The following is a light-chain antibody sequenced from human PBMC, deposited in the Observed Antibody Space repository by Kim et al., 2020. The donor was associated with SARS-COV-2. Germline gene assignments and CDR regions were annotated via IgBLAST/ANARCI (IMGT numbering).Light chain of an antibody. CDR2: DAS. V-gene: IGKV3-11*01. J-gene: IGKJ2*03. CDR3: QQRGKWPYS. CDR1: KCVSGY. Sequence: SSRPRETATLSGRASKCVSGYLPWYQRGPGQAHRLLIYDASNRGTGTPARFSGSGSGTHFTLTISSLAPEDSAVYYCQQRGKWPYSFGRGTKLEI.